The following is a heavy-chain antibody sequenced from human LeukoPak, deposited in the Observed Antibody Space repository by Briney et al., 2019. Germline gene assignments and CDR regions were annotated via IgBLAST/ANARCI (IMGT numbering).Heavy chain of an antibody. V-gene: IGHV3-13*01. CDR3: ARGPFDY. Sequence: GGSLRLSCAASGFTFNSYAMNWVCQATGKGLEWVSAIGTAGDTYYPGSVKGRFTISRENAKNSLYLQMNSLRAGDTAVYYCARGPFDYWGQGTLVTVSS. J-gene: IGHJ4*02. CDR1: GFTFNSYA. CDR2: IGTAGDT.